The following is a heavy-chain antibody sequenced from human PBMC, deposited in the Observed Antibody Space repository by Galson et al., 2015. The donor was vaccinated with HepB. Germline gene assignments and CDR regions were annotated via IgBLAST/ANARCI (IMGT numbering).Heavy chain of an antibody. CDR3: AKGVLEFTIFGVANQFYYYYYMDV. Sequence: SLRLSCAASGFTFSSYAMSWVRQAPGKGLEWVSAISGSGGSTYYADSVKGRFTISRDNSKNTLYLQMNSLRAEDTAVYYCAKGVLEFTIFGVANQFYYYYYMDVWGKGTTVTVSS. CDR2: ISGSGGST. V-gene: IGHV3-23*01. J-gene: IGHJ6*03. D-gene: IGHD3-3*01. CDR1: GFTFSSYA.